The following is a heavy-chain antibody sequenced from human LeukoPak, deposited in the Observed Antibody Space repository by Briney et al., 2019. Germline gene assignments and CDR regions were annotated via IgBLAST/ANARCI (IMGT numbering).Heavy chain of an antibody. CDR3: ARDSSYDTSGYLFDY. J-gene: IGHJ4*02. Sequence: PGGSLRLSCAASGFXVSTNSMSWVRQAPGKGREWVSTIYSGGSTYYAGSVKGRFTISRHNSKNTVYLQMNSLRAEDTAVYYCARDSSYDTSGYLFDYWGQGILVTVSS. CDR2: IYSGGST. V-gene: IGHV3-53*04. CDR1: GFXVSTNS. D-gene: IGHD3-22*01.